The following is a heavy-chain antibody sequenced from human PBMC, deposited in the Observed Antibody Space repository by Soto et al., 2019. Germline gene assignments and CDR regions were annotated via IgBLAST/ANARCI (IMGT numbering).Heavy chain of an antibody. V-gene: IGHV3-53*02. J-gene: IGHJ3*02. CDR3: ARVRDHLLSPTAFHI. Sequence: EVQLVETGGGLIQPGGSRRLSCAASAFTVSRSYMGWVRHAPGQGLEWVSIIYSGGNTYYADSVKGRFTISRDNSKNTLYLQMNSLRAGDTAVYYCARVRDHLLSPTAFHIWGQGTMVTVSS. CDR1: AFTVSRSY. CDR2: IYSGGNT.